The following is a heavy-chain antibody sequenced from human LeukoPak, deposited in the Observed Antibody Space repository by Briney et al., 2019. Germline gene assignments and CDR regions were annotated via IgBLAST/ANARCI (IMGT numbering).Heavy chain of an antibody. CDR1: GFTFSSYG. J-gene: IGHJ5*02. V-gene: IGHV3-23*01. D-gene: IGHD3-9*01. CDR2: ISGSGGST. Sequence: GGSLRLSCAASGFTFSSYGMSWVRQAPGKGLEWVSAISGSGGSTYYADSVKGRFTISRDNSKNTLYLQMNSLRAEDTAVYYCAKDLRYFDWVNWFDPWGQGTLVTVSS. CDR3: AKDLRYFDWVNWFDP.